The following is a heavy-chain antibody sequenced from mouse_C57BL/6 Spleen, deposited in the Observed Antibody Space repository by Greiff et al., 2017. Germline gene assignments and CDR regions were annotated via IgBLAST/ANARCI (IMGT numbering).Heavy chain of an antibody. Sequence: EVQRVESGGGLVKPGGSLKLSCAASGFTFSSYAMSWVRQTPEKRLEWVATISDGGSYTYYPDNVKGRFPIARDNAKNNLYLQMSHLKSEDTAMYYCARDEEVEAMDYWGQGTSVTVSS. J-gene: IGHJ4*01. D-gene: IGHD1-1*02. CDR1: GFTFSSYA. V-gene: IGHV5-4*01. CDR2: ISDGGSYT. CDR3: ARDEEVEAMDY.